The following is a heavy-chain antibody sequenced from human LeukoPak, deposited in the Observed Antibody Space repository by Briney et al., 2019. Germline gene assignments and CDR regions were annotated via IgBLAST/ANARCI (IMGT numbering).Heavy chain of an antibody. CDR3: AREAKYYYDSSGYYYDWFDP. J-gene: IGHJ5*02. CDR2: IYYSGST. D-gene: IGHD3-22*01. CDR1: GGSISSYY. V-gene: IGHV4-59*12. Sequence: SETLSLTCTVSGGSISSYYWSWIRQPPGKGLEWIGYIYYSGSTNYNPSLKSRVTISVDTSKNQFSLKLSSVTAADTAVYYCAREAKYYYDSSGYYYDWFDPWGQGTLVTVSS.